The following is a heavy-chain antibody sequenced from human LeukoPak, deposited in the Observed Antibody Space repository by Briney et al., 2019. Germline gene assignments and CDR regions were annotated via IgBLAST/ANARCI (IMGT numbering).Heavy chain of an antibody. CDR2: IYAGGST. Sequence: PGGSLRLSCAASGFTVSSKFMSWVRQAPGKRLEWVSVIYAGGSTYYADSVKGRFTISRDNSKNTLYLQMNSLRAEDTAVYYCARAPATEPDDYWGQGTLVTVSS. J-gene: IGHJ4*02. CDR3: ARAPATEPDDY. CDR1: GFTVSSKF. D-gene: IGHD1-14*01. V-gene: IGHV3-53*01.